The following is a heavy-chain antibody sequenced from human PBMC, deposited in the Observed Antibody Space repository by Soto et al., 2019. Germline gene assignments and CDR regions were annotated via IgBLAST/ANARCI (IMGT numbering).Heavy chain of an antibody. Sequence: GGSLRLSCVASGFTFSSYSMVWVRQAPGKGLEWVSYIFASGTTIYYADSVKGRFTVSRENAQNSLSLLINNLRAEDTAVYYCARDKDWAFASWGQGTLVTVSS. J-gene: IGHJ4*02. CDR3: ARDKDWAFAS. CDR2: IFASGTTI. CDR1: GFTFSSYS. V-gene: IGHV3-48*03. D-gene: IGHD3-9*01.